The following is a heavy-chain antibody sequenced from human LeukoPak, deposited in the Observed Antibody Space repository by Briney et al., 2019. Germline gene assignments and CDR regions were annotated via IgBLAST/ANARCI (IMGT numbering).Heavy chain of an antibody. Sequence: GGSLRLSCAASGFTFKSYLMTWVRQAPGKGLEWVSSINGGGSSTSYADSVKGRFTISRDNSKTTLFLQMNSLRAEDTAVYYCARQLGYCDSGACYFDYWGQGTLVTVFS. CDR2: INGGGSST. D-gene: IGHD3-22*01. CDR3: ARQLGYCDSGACYFDY. CDR1: GFTFKSYL. V-gene: IGHV3-23*01. J-gene: IGHJ4*02.